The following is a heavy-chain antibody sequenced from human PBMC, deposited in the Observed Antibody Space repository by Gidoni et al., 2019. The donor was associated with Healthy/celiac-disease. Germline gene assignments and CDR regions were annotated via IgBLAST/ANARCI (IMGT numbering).Heavy chain of an antibody. CDR2: IYYSGST. V-gene: IGHV4-39*01. CDR3: ARIGGVIGRFDY. J-gene: IGHJ4*02. D-gene: IGHD3-16*02. CDR1: GGSISSSSYN. Sequence: QLQLQESGPGLVKPSETLSLTCTVSGGSISSSSYNWGWIRQPPGKGLGWIGSIYYSGSTYYNPSLKSRVTMSVDTSKNQFSLKLSSVTAADTAVYYCARIGGVIGRFDYWGQGTLVTVSS.